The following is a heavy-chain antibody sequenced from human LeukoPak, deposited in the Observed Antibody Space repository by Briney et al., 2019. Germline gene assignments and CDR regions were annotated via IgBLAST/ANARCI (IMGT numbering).Heavy chain of an antibody. Sequence: PGGSLRLSCAASGFTFSSSSISWVRQPPGKGLEWIGEINHSGSTNYNPSLKSRVTISVDTSKNQFSLKLSSVTAADTAVYYCARVVAVAGFIGYWGQGTLVTVSS. D-gene: IGHD6-19*01. CDR1: GFTFSSSS. CDR3: ARVVAVAGFIGY. V-gene: IGHV4-34*01. CDR2: INHSGST. J-gene: IGHJ4*02.